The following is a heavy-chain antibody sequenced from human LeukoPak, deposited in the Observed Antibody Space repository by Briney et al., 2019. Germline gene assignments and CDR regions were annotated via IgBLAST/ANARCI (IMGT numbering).Heavy chain of an antibody. V-gene: IGHV3-7*01. J-gene: IGHJ3*02. CDR1: GFTFSSYA. CDR3: ARVRYSSGWYGGAAFDI. Sequence: GGSLRLSCAASGFTFSSYAMSWVRQAPGKGLEWVANIKQDGSEKYYVDSVKGRFTISRDNAKNSLYLQMNSLRAEDTAVYYCARVRYSSGWYGGAAFDIWGQGTMVTVSS. CDR2: IKQDGSEK. D-gene: IGHD6-19*01.